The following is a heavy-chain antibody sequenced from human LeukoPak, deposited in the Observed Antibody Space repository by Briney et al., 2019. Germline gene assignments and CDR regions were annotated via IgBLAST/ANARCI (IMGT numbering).Heavy chain of an antibody. J-gene: IGHJ4*02. CDR2: IYTSGNT. Sequence: SETLSLTCTVSAGSISSGSYYWGWIRQPAGKGLEWFGRIYTSGNTYYKHSLKSRGTISVDTSKNQISLKLDSVTAADTAVYYCARLVDRLLFDYWGQGTLVTVSS. CDR3: ARLVDRLLFDY. V-gene: IGHV4-61*02. CDR1: AGSISSGSYY. D-gene: IGHD2-2*01.